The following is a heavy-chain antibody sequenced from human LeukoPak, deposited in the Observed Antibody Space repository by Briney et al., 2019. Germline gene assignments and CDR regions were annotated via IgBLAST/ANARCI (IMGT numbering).Heavy chain of an antibody. J-gene: IGHJ5*02. D-gene: IGHD5-18*01. CDR2: IYYSGTT. CDR3: ARSFTALIMS. CDR1: GGSISTSSYY. Sequence: SETLSLTCSVSGGSISTSSYYWGWIRQSPGKGLEWIGTIYYSGTTYYNASLKSRLTMSIDTSRNQFYLRLSSVTAADTAVYFCARSFTALIMSWGQGTLATVTS. V-gene: IGHV4-39*07.